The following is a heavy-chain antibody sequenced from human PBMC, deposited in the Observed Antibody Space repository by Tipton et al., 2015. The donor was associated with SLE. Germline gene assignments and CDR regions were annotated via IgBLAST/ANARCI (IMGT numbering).Heavy chain of an antibody. D-gene: IGHD2-21*01. CDR2: MHISGTA. Sequence: TLSLTCNLSSGSISDYYWSWIRQPAGKGLEWIGRMHISGTANYNPSLKSRVTIFVDMSKNQLSLKMTSVTAADTAVYYCARESTLQYCGGDCPKYFDSWGQGMLVTVFS. CDR1: SGSISDYY. J-gene: IGHJ4*02. V-gene: IGHV4-4*07. CDR3: ARESTLQYCGGDCPKYFDS.